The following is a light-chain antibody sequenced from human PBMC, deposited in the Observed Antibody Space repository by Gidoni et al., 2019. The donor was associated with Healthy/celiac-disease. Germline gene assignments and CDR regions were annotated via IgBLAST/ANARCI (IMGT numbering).Light chain of an antibody. V-gene: IGKV2-28*01. Sequence: DIVMTQSPLSLPVTPGEPASISCRSSQSLLHSNGYNYLDWYLQKPGQSPQLLIYLGSNRASGVPDRFSGSGSGTDFTLKISRVEAEDVGVYYCMQALQTPCFXQXTKLEIK. CDR2: LGS. J-gene: IGKJ2*03. CDR1: QSLLHSNGYNY. CDR3: MQALQTPC.